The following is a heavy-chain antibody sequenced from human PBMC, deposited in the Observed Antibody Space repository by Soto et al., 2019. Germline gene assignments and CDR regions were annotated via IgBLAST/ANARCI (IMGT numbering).Heavy chain of an antibody. CDR1: GFSLSTSGVG. CDR2: IYWDDEK. J-gene: IGHJ4*02. V-gene: IGHV2-5*02. CDR3: AHRTYYTSGRQFDY. D-gene: IGHD3-10*01. Sequence: QITLKESGPTLVKPTQTLTLTCTFSGFSLSTSGVGVGWIRQPPGKALEWLAVIYWDDEKRYSPSLKSRLTVTMDTSKIQVVLTMTNMDTVDTATYCCAHRTYYTSGRQFDYWGPGTLVTVSS.